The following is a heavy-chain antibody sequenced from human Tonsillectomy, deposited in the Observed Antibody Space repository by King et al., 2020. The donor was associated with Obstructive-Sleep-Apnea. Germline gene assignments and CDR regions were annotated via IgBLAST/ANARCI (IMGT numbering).Heavy chain of an antibody. J-gene: IGHJ6*02. CDR1: GFSLSNARMG. CDR2: IFSNDEK. D-gene: IGHD2-21*02. CDR3: AQLFLGDYYYYYGMDV. Sequence: TLQESGPVLVKPPETLTLTCTVSGFSLSNARMGVSWIRQPPGKALEWLAHIFSNDEKSYSTSLKSRLTISKDTSKSQVVLTMTNMDPVDTATYYCAQLFLGDYYYYYGMDVWGQGTTVTVSS. V-gene: IGHV2-26*01.